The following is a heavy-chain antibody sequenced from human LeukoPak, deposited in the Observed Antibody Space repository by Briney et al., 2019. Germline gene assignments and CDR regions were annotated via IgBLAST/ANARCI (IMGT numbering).Heavy chain of an antibody. CDR2: IIPIFGTA. Sequence: ASVKVSCKASGGTFSSYAISWVRQAPGQGLEWMGGIIPIFGTANYAQKFQGRVTITTDESTSTAYMELSSLRSEDTAVYYCARVREDIVVVPAAIRPDPYYYYMDVWGKGTTVTVSS. CDR3: ARVREDIVVVPAAIRPDPYYYYMDV. V-gene: IGHV1-69*05. J-gene: IGHJ6*03. CDR1: GGTFSSYA. D-gene: IGHD2-2*02.